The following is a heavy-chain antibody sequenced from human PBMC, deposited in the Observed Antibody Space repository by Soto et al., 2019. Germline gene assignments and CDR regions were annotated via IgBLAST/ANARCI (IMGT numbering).Heavy chain of an antibody. CDR1: GYTFTGYY. Sequence: ASVKVSCKASGYTFTGYYMHWVRQAPGQGLEWMGWINPNSGGTNYAQKFQGWVTMTRDTSISTAYMELSRLRSDDTAVYYCARRTGDPHYYYGMDVWGQGTTVTVSS. CDR2: INPNSGGT. V-gene: IGHV1-2*04. D-gene: IGHD7-27*01. J-gene: IGHJ6*02. CDR3: ARRTGDPHYYYGMDV.